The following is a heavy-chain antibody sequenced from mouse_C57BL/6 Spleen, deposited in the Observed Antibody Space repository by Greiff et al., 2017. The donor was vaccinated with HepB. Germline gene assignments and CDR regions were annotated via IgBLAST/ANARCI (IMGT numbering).Heavy chain of an antibody. V-gene: IGHV1-26*01. Sequence: EVQLQQSGPELVKSRASVKISCKASGYTFNDYYTNWVKQSHGKSLEWMGDINPNNGGTSYNQKFKGKATLTVDKSSSTAYMELRSLTSEDSAVYYCARYTRERDYFGCWGHGTTLTISS. D-gene: IGHD3-1*01. CDR2: INPNNGGT. J-gene: IGHJ2*01. CDR3: ARYTRERDYFGC. CDR1: GYTFNDYY.